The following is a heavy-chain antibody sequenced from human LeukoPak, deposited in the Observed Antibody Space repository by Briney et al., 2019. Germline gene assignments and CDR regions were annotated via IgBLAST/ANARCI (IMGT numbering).Heavy chain of an antibody. Sequence: SETLSLTCTFSGGSISSYYWSWIRQPAGKGLEWIGRIYTSGSTNYNPSLKSRVTMSVDTSKNQFSLKLSSVTAADTAVYYCAREFYCSSTSCYSYAFDIWGQGTMVTVSS. CDR2: IYTSGST. CDR3: AREFYCSSTSCYSYAFDI. D-gene: IGHD2-2*02. V-gene: IGHV4-4*07. CDR1: GGSISSYY. J-gene: IGHJ3*02.